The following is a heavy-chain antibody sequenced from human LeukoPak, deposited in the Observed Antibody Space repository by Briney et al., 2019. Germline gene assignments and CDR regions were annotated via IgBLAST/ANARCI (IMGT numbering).Heavy chain of an antibody. D-gene: IGHD3-22*01. CDR1: GDSVSSNSAA. Sequence: SQTLSLTYAISGDSVSSNSAAWNWIRQSPSRGLEWLGRTYYRSKWYNDYAVSVKSRITINLDTSKNQFSLQLNSVTPEDTAVYYCAREWDYYDSSGYHLAFDIWGQGTMVTVSS. CDR3: AREWDYYDSSGYHLAFDI. CDR2: TYYRSKWYN. J-gene: IGHJ3*02. V-gene: IGHV6-1*01.